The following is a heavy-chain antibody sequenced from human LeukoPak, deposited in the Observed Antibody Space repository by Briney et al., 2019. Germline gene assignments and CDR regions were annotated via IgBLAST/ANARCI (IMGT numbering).Heavy chain of an antibody. J-gene: IGHJ4*02. CDR3: ARGGERYSYGNSPFDY. CDR2: ISPNSGGT. V-gene: IGHV1-2*02. Sequence: GASVKVSCKASGYTFTGYYMHWVRQAPGQGLEWMGWISPNSGGTNYAQKFQGRVTMTRDTSISTAYMELSRLRSDDTAVYYCARGGERYSYGNSPFDYWGQGTLVTVSS. D-gene: IGHD5-18*01. CDR1: GYTFTGYY.